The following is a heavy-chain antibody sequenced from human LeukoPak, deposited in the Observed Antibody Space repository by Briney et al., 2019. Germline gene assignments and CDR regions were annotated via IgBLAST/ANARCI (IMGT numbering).Heavy chain of an antibody. CDR1: GYSFTTYW. J-gene: IGHJ3*02. Sequence: GESLKISCKGSGYSFTTYWIGWVRQMPGKGPEYMGIIYPGDSETRYGPSFQGQVTISADKSISTAYLQWSSLRASDTVMYYCPRRRYDILSGPTDAFDIWGQGTMVTVSS. V-gene: IGHV5-51*01. CDR3: PRRRYDILSGPTDAFDI. CDR2: IYPGDSET. D-gene: IGHD3-9*01.